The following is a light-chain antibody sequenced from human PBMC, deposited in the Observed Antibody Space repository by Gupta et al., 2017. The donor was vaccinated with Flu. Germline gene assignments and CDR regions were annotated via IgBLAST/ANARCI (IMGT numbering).Light chain of an antibody. CDR3: QVWDSNSDQGV. V-gene: IGLV3-21*02. CDR1: NIGSRS. Sequence: SFVLTQPPSVSVAPGQTARITCGGDNIGSRSVHWYQQKPGQAPVLVVYDDSDRPSGIPERLSGSNSGSTATLTISRVEAGDEADYYCQVWDSNSDQGVFGAGTTVTVL. J-gene: IGLJ1*01. CDR2: DDS.